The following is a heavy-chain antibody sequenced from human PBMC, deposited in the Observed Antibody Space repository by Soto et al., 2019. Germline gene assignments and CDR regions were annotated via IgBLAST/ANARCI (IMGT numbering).Heavy chain of an antibody. D-gene: IGHD1-7*01. V-gene: IGHV1-2*02. J-gene: IGHJ5*01. CDR3: ARENYNGGFDS. Sequence: ASVKVSCKASGGTFSSYAIHWVRQAPGQGLEWMGWIDSNGGGAEYAHNLQGRVTLTRDTSISTAYMELSRLRSDDTAVYYCARENYNGGFDSWGQGTPVTVSS. CDR2: IDSNGGGA. CDR1: GGTFSSYA.